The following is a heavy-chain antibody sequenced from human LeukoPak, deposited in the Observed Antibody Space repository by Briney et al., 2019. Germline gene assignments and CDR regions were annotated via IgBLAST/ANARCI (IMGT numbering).Heavy chain of an antibody. D-gene: IGHD6-19*01. CDR2: IRQDGREK. CDR1: GFTFGTYW. V-gene: IGHV3-7*01. CDR3: ARDGSGWSAY. J-gene: IGHJ4*02. Sequence: GGSLRLSCAASGFTFGTYWMSWLRQAPGKGLEWVANIRQDGREKYYLDSVKGRFTISRDNTQNSLFLQMNSLTAGDTAVYFCARDGSGWSAYWGQGTLVTVSS.